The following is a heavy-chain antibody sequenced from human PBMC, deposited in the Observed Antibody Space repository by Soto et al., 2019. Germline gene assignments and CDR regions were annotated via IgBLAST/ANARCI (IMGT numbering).Heavy chain of an antibody. D-gene: IGHD3-3*01. CDR1: GYNFNRHS. CDR3: ASAYDYWSAKGGYFVQ. J-gene: IGHJ4*02. Sequence: ASVKVSCKTSGYNFNRHSIHWVRQAPGQRLQWMGWINTAHGETKYSQKFQGRVTFTRDTSATTVYMELSTLTPEDTAVYFCASAYDYWSAKGGYFVQWGQGTLVTVSS. V-gene: IGHV1-3*04. CDR2: INTAHGET.